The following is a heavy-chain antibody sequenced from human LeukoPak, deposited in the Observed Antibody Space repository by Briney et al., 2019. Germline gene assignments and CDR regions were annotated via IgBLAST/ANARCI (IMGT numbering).Heavy chain of an antibody. CDR1: GFTFSNYW. J-gene: IGHJ3*02. CDR2: IKQDGSEK. V-gene: IGHV3-7*05. D-gene: IGHD6-13*01. CDR3: SRWGTYSSSWLGAFDI. Sequence: PGGSLRLSCAASGFTFSNYWMSWVRQAPGKGLEWVANIKQDGSEKYYVDSVKGRFTTSRDNARNSQHLQMNSLRAEDTAVYYCSRWGTYSSSWLGAFDIWGQGTMVTVSS.